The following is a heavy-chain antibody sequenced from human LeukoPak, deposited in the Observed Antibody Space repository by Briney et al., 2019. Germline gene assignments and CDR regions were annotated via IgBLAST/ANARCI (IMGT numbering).Heavy chain of an antibody. J-gene: IGHJ4*02. CDR3: ANAGHY. CDR1: GFMFNNYA. Sequence: PGGSLRLSCAASGFMFNNYAMSWVRQAPGKGLEWVSAIVGGGGDTYYAGPVKGRFTISRDNSKNTLFLQMNSLTVADTAVYYCANAGHYWGQGTLVTVSS. V-gene: IGHV3-23*01. CDR2: IVGGGGDT.